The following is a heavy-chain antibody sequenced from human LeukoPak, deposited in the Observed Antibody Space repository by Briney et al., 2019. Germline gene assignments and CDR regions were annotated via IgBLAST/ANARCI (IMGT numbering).Heavy chain of an antibody. D-gene: IGHD5-12*01. V-gene: IGHV4-59*08. Sequence: SETLSLTCTVSGGSISSSYWSWIRQPPGKGLEWIGYIYYSGSTNYNPSLKSRVTISVDTSKNQFSLKLSSVTAADTAVYYCARGDRGYSGYGDYWGQGTLVTVSS. J-gene: IGHJ4*02. CDR1: GGSISSSY. CDR3: ARGDRGYSGYGDY. CDR2: IYYSGST.